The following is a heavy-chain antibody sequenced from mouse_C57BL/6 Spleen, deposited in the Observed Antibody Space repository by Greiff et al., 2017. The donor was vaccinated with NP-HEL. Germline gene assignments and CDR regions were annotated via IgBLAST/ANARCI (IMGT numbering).Heavy chain of an antibody. D-gene: IGHD2-3*01. V-gene: IGHV3-6*01. Sequence: EVQLQQSGPGLVKPSQSLSLTCSVTGYSITSGYYWNWIRQFPGNKLEWMGYISYDGSNNYNPSLKNRIPITRDTSKNQFFLKLNSVTTEDTATYYCARMGWLLEGYFDYWGQGTTLTVSS. CDR2: ISYDGSN. CDR1: GYSITSGYY. J-gene: IGHJ2*01. CDR3: ARMGWLLEGYFDY.